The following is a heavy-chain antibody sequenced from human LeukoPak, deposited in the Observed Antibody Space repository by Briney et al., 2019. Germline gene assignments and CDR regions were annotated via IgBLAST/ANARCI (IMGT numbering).Heavy chain of an antibody. CDR2: IYSGGST. CDR3: ANNRKGGDPYYYYFYMDV. J-gene: IGHJ6*03. Sequence: GGSLRLSCAASGFTVSSNYMSWVRQAPGKGLEWVSVIYSGGSTYYADSVKGRFTISRDNSKNTLYLQMHSLRAEDTAVYYCANNRKGGDPYYYYFYMDVWGKGTTVTVSS. D-gene: IGHD3-16*01. V-gene: IGHV3-53*01. CDR1: GFTVSSNY.